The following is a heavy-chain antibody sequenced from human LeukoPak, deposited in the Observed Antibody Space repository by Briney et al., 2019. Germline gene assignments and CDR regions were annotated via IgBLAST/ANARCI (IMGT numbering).Heavy chain of an antibody. CDR1: GFTFSSYA. J-gene: IGHJ4*02. Sequence: GGSLRLSCAASGFTFSSYAMHWVRQAPGKGLEWVAVISYDGSNKYYADSVKGRFTISRDNSKNTLYLQMNSLRAEDTAVYYCARGLLYVGATIDYWGQGTLVTVSS. CDR3: ARGLLYVGATIDY. V-gene: IGHV3-30-3*01. CDR2: ISYDGSNK. D-gene: IGHD1-26*01.